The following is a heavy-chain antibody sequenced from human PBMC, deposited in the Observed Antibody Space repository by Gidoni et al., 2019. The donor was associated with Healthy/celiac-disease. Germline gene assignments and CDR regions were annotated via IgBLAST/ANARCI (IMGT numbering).Heavy chain of an antibody. Sequence: EVQLVESVGGLVRPGGSLRLSCAAAVFAFNNAWMIWDRQAPGKGLEWVGRSKSKTDGGTTDYAASVKGRCNISRDDSKNTLYLQMNRLKTEDTAVYYCTTASKGDYDFWSGYYVAFDYWGQGTLVTVSS. D-gene: IGHD3-3*01. J-gene: IGHJ4*02. CDR3: TTASKGDYDFWSGYYVAFDY. V-gene: IGHV3-15*01. CDR1: VFAFNNAW. CDR2: SKSKTDGGTT.